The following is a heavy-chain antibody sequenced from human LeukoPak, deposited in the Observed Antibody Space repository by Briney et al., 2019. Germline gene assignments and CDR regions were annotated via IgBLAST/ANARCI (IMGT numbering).Heavy chain of an antibody. V-gene: IGHV1-8*01. Sequence: ASVKVSCKASGYTFTSYDINWVRQATGRGLEWMGWMNPNSGNTGYAQKFQGRVTMTRNTSISTAYMELSSLRSEDTAVYYCARDGSGSGSYLSWFDPWGQGTLVTVSS. D-gene: IGHD3-10*01. CDR3: ARDGSGSGSYLSWFDP. CDR2: MNPNSGNT. CDR1: GYTFTSYD. J-gene: IGHJ5*02.